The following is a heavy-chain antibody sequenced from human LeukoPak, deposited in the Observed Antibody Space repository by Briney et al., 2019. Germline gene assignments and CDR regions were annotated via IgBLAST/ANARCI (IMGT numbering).Heavy chain of an antibody. Sequence: GGSLRLSCAASGFTFSDYYMSWIRQAPGKGLEWVSYISSSGSTIYYADPVKGRFTISRDNAKNSLYLQMNSLRAEDTAVYYCARDYCSGGSCYSDYDDYWGQGTLVTVSS. CDR2: ISSSGSTI. V-gene: IGHV3-11*01. CDR1: GFTFSDYY. D-gene: IGHD2-15*01. J-gene: IGHJ4*02. CDR3: ARDYCSGGSCYSDYDDY.